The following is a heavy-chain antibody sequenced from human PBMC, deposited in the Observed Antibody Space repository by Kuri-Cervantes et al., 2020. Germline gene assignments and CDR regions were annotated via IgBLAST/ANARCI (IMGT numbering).Heavy chain of an antibody. J-gene: IGHJ4*02. CDR1: GFTFRNFA. Sequence: GESLKISCAASGFTFRNFAMHWVRQAPGKGLEWVAVIWHDGSNKYYADSVKGRISISRDNSKNTLYLQMNSLRAEDTAVYYCAKDQEQYFDRYCFDYWGQGTLVTSPQ. V-gene: IGHV3-30*02. D-gene: IGHD3-9*01. CDR2: IWHDGSNK. CDR3: AKDQEQYFDRYCFDY.